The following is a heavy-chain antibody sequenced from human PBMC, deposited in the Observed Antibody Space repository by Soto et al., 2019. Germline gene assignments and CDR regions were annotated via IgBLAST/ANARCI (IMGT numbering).Heavy chain of an antibody. CDR3: ARPYYGSGTHQGWFDP. J-gene: IGHJ5*02. D-gene: IGHD3-10*01. Sequence: PSETLSLTCTVSGGSISSSSYYWGWIRQPPGKGLEWIGSIYYSGSTYYNPSLKSRVTISVDTSKNQFSLKLSAVTAADTAVYYCARPYYGSGTHQGWFDPWGKGTLVTVSS. CDR1: GGSISSSSYY. V-gene: IGHV4-39*01. CDR2: IYYSGST.